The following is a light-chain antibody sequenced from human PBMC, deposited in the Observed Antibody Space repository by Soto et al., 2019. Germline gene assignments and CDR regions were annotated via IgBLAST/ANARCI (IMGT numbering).Light chain of an antibody. J-gene: IGKJ4*01. CDR2: TAS. Sequence: DIQVTQSPGSVSASVGDRVNITCRAGQDIGSWLSWYQHKLGKAPKLLISTASSLQNGVPSRFSGSGSGTECTLTISSLQPEDFASYYCQQANSFPLTFGGGTKVDIK. CDR3: QQANSFPLT. CDR1: QDIGSW. V-gene: IGKV1D-12*01.